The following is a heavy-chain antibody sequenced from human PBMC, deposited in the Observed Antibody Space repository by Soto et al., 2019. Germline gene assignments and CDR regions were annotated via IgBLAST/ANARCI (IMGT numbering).Heavy chain of an antibody. J-gene: IGHJ6*02. CDR3: AKKVYDILTGYSAPDYYYGMDV. CDR2: ISGSGGST. Sequence: GSLRLSCAASGFTFSSYAMSWVRQAPVKGLEWVSAISGSGGSTYYADSVKGRFTISRDNSKNTLYLQMNSLRAEDTAVYYCAKKVYDILTGYSAPDYYYGMDVWGQGTTVTVSS. V-gene: IGHV3-23*01. D-gene: IGHD3-9*01. CDR1: GFTFSSYA.